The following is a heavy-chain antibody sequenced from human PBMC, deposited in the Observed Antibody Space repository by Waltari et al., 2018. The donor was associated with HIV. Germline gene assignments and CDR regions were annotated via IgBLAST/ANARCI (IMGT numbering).Heavy chain of an antibody. CDR2: FWSDGAEI. CDR1: GFPFSNFA. CDR3: ARGYSSSRWIPLYH. V-gene: IGHV3-33*01. J-gene: IGHJ4*02. Sequence: QVQLVESGGGVVQPGTSLTPSCAVSGFPFSNFAITWVRQSTGKGLEWLAVFWSDGAEISYADSVKGRFTVSKDSSQKTLYLHLTSLRAEDTALYYCARGYSSSRWIPLYHWGRGTLVTVSS. D-gene: IGHD6-6*01.